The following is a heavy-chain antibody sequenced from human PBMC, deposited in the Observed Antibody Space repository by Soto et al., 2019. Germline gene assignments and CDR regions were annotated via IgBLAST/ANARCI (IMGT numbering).Heavy chain of an antibody. J-gene: IGHJ4*02. Sequence: PSETLSLTCTVSGGSISSSSYYWGWIRQPPGKGLEWIGSIYYSGSTYYNPSLKSRVTISVDTSKNQFSLKLSSVTAADTAVYYCARLMRRWLQPXYWGQGTLVTVSS. CDR1: GGSISSSSYY. CDR2: IYYSGST. CDR3: ARLMRRWLQPXY. V-gene: IGHV4-39*01. D-gene: IGHD5-12*01.